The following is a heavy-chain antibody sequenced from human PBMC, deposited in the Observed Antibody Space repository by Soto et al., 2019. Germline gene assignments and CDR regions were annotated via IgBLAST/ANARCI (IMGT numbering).Heavy chain of an antibody. CDR2: INAGHGDT. CDR1: GYTFTRNA. CDR3: ARSEPDYSRCAF. Sequence: QVQLVQSGAEVKKPGASVKVSCKTSGYTFTRNAIHWVRQAAGQSLEWIGRINAGHGDTKYSQKFQGRVTSTRDTSASAPYMEISAFGSDATSISYCARSEPDYSRCAFWGQGTQVTVSS. D-gene: IGHD2-21*01. V-gene: IGHV1-3*01. J-gene: IGHJ4*02.